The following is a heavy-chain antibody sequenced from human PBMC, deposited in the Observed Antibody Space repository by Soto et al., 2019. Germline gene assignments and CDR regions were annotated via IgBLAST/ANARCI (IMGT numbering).Heavy chain of an antibody. J-gene: IGHJ6*02. D-gene: IGHD2-2*01. CDR2: IYHSGRT. CDR1: GGSISSGGYS. Sequence: PSETLSLTCTVSGGSISSGGYSWSWIRQPPGKGLEWIGYIYHSGRTYYNPSLKSRVTISVDTSKNQFSLKLSSVTAADTAVYYCARHFPGPRVEYQLPRPYYYYYGMDVWGQGTTVTVSS. CDR3: ARHFPGPRVEYQLPRPYYYYYGMDV. V-gene: IGHV4-30-2*01.